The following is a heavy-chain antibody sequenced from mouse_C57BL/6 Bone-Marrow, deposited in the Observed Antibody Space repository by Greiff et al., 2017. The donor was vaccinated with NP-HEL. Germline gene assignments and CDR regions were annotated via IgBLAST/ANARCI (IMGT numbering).Heavy chain of an antibody. Sequence: EVQGVESGGDLVKPGGSLKLSCAASGFTFSSYGMSWVRQTPDTRLEWVATISSGGSYTYYPDRVQGRFTLSRDNAKNTLYLQMSSLKAEDTAMYYCARRRIYYDYDDYWGQGTTLTGSS. D-gene: IGHD2-4*01. V-gene: IGHV5-6*01. CDR3: ARRRIYYDYDDY. CDR1: GFTFSSYG. CDR2: ISSGGSYT. J-gene: IGHJ2*01.